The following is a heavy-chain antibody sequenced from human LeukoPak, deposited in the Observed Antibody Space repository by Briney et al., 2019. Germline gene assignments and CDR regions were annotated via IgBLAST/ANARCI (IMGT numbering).Heavy chain of an antibody. CDR1: GFIFSDYS. J-gene: IGHJ4*02. Sequence: GGSLRLSCAASGFIFSDYSMTWLRQAPGKGLEWVSYISLSGSSTYYADSVKGRFTISRDNAKNSLYLQMNSLRVEDTAIYYCARDHPNKRTDYWGQGTLVSVS. D-gene: IGHD2/OR15-2a*01. CDR3: ARDHPNKRTDY. V-gene: IGHV3-11*04. CDR2: ISLSGSST.